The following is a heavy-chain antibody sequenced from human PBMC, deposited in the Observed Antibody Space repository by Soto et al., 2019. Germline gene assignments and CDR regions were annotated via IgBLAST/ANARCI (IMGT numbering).Heavy chain of an antibody. D-gene: IGHD1-20*01. CDR2: IYYSGST. J-gene: IGHJ4*02. CDR1: GGSISSGGNY. CDR3: ARDTVITGGYFDY. V-gene: IGHV4-31*03. Sequence: QVQLQESGPGLVKPSQTLSLTCTVSGGSISSGGNYWSWIRQHPGKGLEYIGYIYYSGSTYYTPSLKSRVTISVDTSKNQFSLKLSSVTAADTAVYYCARDTVITGGYFDYWGQGTLVTVSS.